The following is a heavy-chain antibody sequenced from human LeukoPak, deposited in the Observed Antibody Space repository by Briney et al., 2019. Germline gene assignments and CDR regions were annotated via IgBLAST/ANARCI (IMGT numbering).Heavy chain of an antibody. V-gene: IGHV4-61*02. CDR2: FYASGST. J-gene: IGHJ3*02. Sequence: SETLSLTCTVSGGSISSGGYFWSWIRQPAGKGLEWIGRFYASGSTNYNPSLQSRVTISVDTSKNQFSLKLTSVTAADTAVYYCALGNCPTTSCYPGVAFDIWGQGTMVTVSS. CDR1: GGSISSGGYF. D-gene: IGHD2-2*01. CDR3: ALGNCPTTSCYPGVAFDI.